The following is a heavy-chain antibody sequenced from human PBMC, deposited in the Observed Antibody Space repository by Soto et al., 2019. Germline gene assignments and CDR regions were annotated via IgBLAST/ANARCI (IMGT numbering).Heavy chain of an antibody. CDR1: GFTFSSKS. D-gene: IGHD3-10*01. CDR2: ISGSGGST. Sequence: PGGSLRLSCAASGFTFSSKSMSWVRQPPGKGLESVSGISGSGGSTFYADSVKARFTISRDDSKTTLFLQMNSLRVEDPAIYHFVRAPGGDGPWPWGQGTLVTVS. J-gene: IGHJ5*02. V-gene: IGHV3-23*01. CDR3: VRAPGGDGPWP.